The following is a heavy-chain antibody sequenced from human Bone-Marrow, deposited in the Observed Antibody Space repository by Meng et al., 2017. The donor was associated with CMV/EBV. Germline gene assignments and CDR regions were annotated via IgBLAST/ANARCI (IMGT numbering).Heavy chain of an antibody. Sequence: GGSLRLSCGASGFTFSSYWMHWVRQAPGKGLEYVSAISSNGGSTYYADSVKGRFTISRDNSKNTLYLQMGSLRAEDMAVYYCARGQVSPYDFWSHLDYWGQGTLVTVSS. J-gene: IGHJ4*02. CDR1: GFTFSSYW. D-gene: IGHD3-3*01. V-gene: IGHV3-64*02. CDR2: ISSNGGST. CDR3: ARGQVSPYDFWSHLDY.